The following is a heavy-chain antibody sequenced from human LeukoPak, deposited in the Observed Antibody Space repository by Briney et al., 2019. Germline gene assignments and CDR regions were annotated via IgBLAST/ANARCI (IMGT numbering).Heavy chain of an antibody. CDR2: ISSSSSYI. J-gene: IGHJ4*02. D-gene: IGHD5-18*01. Sequence: GRSLRLSCAASGFTFSSYSMNWVRQAPGKGLEWVSSISSSSSYIYYADSVKGRFTISRDNAKNSPYLQMNSLRAEDTAVYYCARASLYSYGSAGFDYWGQGTLVTVSS. CDR1: GFTFSSYS. CDR3: ARASLYSYGSAGFDY. V-gene: IGHV3-21*01.